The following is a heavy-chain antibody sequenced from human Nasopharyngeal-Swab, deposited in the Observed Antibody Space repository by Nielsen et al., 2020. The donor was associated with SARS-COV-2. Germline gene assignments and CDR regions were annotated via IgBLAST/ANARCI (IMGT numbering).Heavy chain of an antibody. D-gene: IGHD6-19*01. CDR3: ARDRIAVAGEFDY. J-gene: IGHJ4*02. Sequence: WIRQPPGKGLEWVANIKQDGSEKYYVDSVKGRFTISRDNAKNSLYLQMNSLRAEDTAVYYCARDRIAVAGEFDYWGQGTLVTVSS. V-gene: IGHV3-7*01. CDR2: IKQDGSEK.